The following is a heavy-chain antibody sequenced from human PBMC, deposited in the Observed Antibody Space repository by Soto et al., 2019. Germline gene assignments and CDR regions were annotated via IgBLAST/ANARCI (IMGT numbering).Heavy chain of an antibody. D-gene: IGHD6-19*01. J-gene: IGHJ5*02. CDR3: ARGSIAVAGTKGWFDP. CDR2: IYYSGST. Sequence: PSETLSLTCTVSGGSISSSSYYWGWIRQPPGKGLEWIGSIYYSGSTYYNPSLKSRVTISVDTSKNQFSLKLSSVTAADTAVYYCARGSIAVAGTKGWFDPWGQGTLVTAPQ. CDR1: GGSISSSSYY. V-gene: IGHV4-39*01.